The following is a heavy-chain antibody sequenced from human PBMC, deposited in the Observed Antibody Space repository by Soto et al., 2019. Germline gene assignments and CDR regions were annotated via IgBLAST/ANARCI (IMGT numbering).Heavy chain of an antibody. CDR2: IYPGDSDT. CDR3: ARQYSAFDY. V-gene: IGHV5-51*01. Sequence: GESLKISCKGSGYTFTTYWIAWVRQMPGKGLEWMGIIYPGDSDTRYSPSFQGQVTISVDKSIRTAYLQWSSLKASDTAVYYCARQYSAFDYWGQGTLVTVSS. J-gene: IGHJ4*02. CDR1: GYTFTTYW. D-gene: IGHD4-4*01.